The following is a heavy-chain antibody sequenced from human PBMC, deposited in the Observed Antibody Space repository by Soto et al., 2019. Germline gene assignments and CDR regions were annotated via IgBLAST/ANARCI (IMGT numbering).Heavy chain of an antibody. V-gene: IGHV4-38-2*01. CDR3: ARGGDTMVRGVIIFYYYGMDV. J-gene: IGHJ6*02. Sequence: SETLSLTCAVSGYSISIGYYWGWVRQTPGKGLEWIGSIYHGENAYYNPSLKSRVTIPADTSNNQFSLKLSSVTAADTAVYYCARGGDTMVRGVIIFYYYGMDVWGQGTTVTVSS. CDR2: IYHGENA. CDR1: GYSISIGYY. D-gene: IGHD3-10*01.